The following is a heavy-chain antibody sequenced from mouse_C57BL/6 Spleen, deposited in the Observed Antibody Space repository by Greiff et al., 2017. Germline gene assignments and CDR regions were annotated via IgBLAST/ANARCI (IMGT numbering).Heavy chain of an antibody. CDR3: TRSYYSNHWDY. CDR1: GYTFTDYE. D-gene: IGHD2-5*01. V-gene: IGHV1-15*01. Sequence: QVQLQQSGAELVRPGASVTLSCKASGYTFTDYEMHWVKQTPVHGLEWIGAIDPETGGTAYNQKFKGKAILTADKSSSTAYMELRSLTSEDSAVYYCTRSYYSNHWDYWGQGTSVTVSS. CDR2: IDPETGGT. J-gene: IGHJ4*01.